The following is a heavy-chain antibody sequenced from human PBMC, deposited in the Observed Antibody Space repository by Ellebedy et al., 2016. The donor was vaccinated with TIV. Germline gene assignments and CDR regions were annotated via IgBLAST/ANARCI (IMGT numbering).Heavy chain of an antibody. CDR1: GGSVSSGSYY. CDR3: ASSSRATTRTFDY. Sequence: MPSETLSLTCTVSGGSVSSGSYYWSWIRQPPGKGLEWIGYIYYSGSTNYNPSLKSRVTISVDTSKNQFSLKLSSVTAADTAVYYCASSSRATTRTFDYWGQGTLVTVSS. CDR2: IYYSGST. D-gene: IGHD1-26*01. J-gene: IGHJ4*02. V-gene: IGHV4-61*01.